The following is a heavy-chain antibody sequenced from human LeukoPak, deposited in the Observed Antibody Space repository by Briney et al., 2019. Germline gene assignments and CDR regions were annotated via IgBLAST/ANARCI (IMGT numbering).Heavy chain of an antibody. V-gene: IGHV3-30-3*01. J-gene: IGHJ1*01. CDR3: ARSYYDSTGYYLAEYFQH. D-gene: IGHD3-22*01. Sequence: GRSLRLSCAASGFTFTIYAMHWVRQAPGKGLEWVALISYDGNNKYYADSVKGRFSISRDNSKNTLYLQMNSLRPEDTAIYYCARSYYDSTGYYLAEYFQHWGQGTLVTVSS. CDR2: ISYDGNNK. CDR1: GFTFTIYA.